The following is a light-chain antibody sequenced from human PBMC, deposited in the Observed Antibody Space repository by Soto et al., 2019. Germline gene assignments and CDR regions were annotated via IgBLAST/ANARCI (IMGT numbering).Light chain of an antibody. CDR2: EAT. J-gene: IGLJ2*01. Sequence: QAVVTQPASVSGSPGQSITVSCTGTKNNLGSYDLVSWYQKYPDKAPTLLIYEATKRPSGISDRFSGSKSGFTASLTISGLRAEDEADYYCCSLEGSNALVVFGGGTQLTVL. CDR1: KNNLGSYDL. V-gene: IGLV2-23*01. CDR3: CSLEGSNALVV.